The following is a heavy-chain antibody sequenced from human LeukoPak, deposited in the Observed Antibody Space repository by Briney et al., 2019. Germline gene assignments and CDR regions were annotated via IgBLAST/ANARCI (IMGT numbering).Heavy chain of an antibody. Sequence: GGSLRLSCAASGFTFSNYGMNWVRQAPGKGLAWVSYISSRSGTIYYADSVKGRFTISRDNAKNSLYLQMNSLRAEDTAVYYCAIGVPTNFDYWGQGTLVTVSS. CDR2: ISSRSGTI. J-gene: IGHJ4*02. V-gene: IGHV3-48*04. CDR1: GFTFSNYG. CDR3: AIGVPTNFDY.